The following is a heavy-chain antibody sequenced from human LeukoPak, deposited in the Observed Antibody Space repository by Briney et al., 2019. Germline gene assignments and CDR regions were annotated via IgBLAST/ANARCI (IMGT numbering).Heavy chain of an antibody. Sequence: PGRSLRLSCAASGLTFSSYAMDWVRQAPGKGLAWVTSISYEGTNKYYADSVKGRFTISRDDSTNTLYLQLNSLRSDDSAVYYCATSVSVAENAFDIWGQGTMVTVSS. J-gene: IGHJ3*02. CDR3: ATSVSVAENAFDI. V-gene: IGHV3-30*04. CDR2: ISYEGTNK. CDR1: GLTFSSYA. D-gene: IGHD6-19*01.